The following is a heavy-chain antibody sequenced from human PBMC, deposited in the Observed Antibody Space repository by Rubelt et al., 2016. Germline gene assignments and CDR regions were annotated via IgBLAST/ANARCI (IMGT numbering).Heavy chain of an antibody. CDR2: ISGNGGVT. CDR1: GFTFSSYA. D-gene: IGHD3-22*01. CDR3: AKDLDYYDSSGYSRI. J-gene: IGHJ3*02. Sequence: ESGGGLVQPGGSLRLSCAVSGFTFSSYAMTWVRQAPGKGLEWVSTISGNGGVTYYADSVTGRFPISRDNSKKTLYLQMKSLRAEDTALYYCAKDLDYYDSSGYSRIWGQGTMVTVSS. V-gene: IGHV3-23*01.